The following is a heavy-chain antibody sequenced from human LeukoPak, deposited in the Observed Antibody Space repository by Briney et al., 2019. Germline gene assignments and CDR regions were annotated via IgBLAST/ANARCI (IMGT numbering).Heavy chain of an antibody. CDR3: RGGPDAFDI. D-gene: IGHD3-16*01. Sequence: SETLSLTCAVYGGSFSGYYWSWIRQPPGKGLEWIGEINHSGSTNYNPSLKSRVTISVGTSKNQFSLKLSSVTAADTAVYYCRGGPDAFDIWGQGTMVTVSS. CDR2: INHSGST. J-gene: IGHJ3*02. CDR1: GGSFSGYY. V-gene: IGHV4-34*01.